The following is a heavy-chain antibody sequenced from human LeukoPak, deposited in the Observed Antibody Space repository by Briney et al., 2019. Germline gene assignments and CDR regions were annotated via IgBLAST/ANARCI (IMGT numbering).Heavy chain of an antibody. J-gene: IGHJ4*02. CDR1: GFTFSSYA. CDR2: ISGSGGST. Sequence: GGSLRLSCAASGFTFSSYAMSWVRQAPGKGLEWVSAISGSGGSTYYADSVKGRFTISRDNSKNTLYLKMNSLRAEDTAVYYCANVRRLWFGESVDYWGQGTLVTVSS. CDR3: ANVRRLWFGESVDY. D-gene: IGHD3-10*01. V-gene: IGHV3-23*01.